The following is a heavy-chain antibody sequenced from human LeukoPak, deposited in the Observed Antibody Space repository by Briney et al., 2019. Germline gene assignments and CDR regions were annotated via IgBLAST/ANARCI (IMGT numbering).Heavy chain of an antibody. V-gene: IGHV4-61*02. CDR2: IYTSGST. Sequence: SETLSLTCTVSGGSISSSSYYWSWIRQPAGKGLEWIGRIYTSGSTNYNPSLKSRVTISVDTSKNQLSLKLSSVTAADTAVYYCARDPFYGDYGYWVQGTLVTDSS. J-gene: IGHJ4*02. D-gene: IGHD4-17*01. CDR3: ARDPFYGDYGY. CDR1: GGSISSSSYY.